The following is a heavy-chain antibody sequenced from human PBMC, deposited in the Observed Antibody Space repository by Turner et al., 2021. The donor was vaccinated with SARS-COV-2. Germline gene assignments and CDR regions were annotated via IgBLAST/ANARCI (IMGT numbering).Heavy chain of an antibody. Sequence: QVQLVQSGAEVKKPGASVKVSCKASGYTFPGYYMHWVRQAPGQGLEWMGWINPNSGGTNYAQKVQGRVTMTRDMSISTAYMELSRLRSDDTAVYYCARSIVVVPAARSYWGQGTLVTVSS. CDR2: INPNSGGT. CDR3: ARSIVVVPAARSY. D-gene: IGHD2-2*01. J-gene: IGHJ4*02. CDR1: GYTFPGYY. V-gene: IGHV1-2*02.